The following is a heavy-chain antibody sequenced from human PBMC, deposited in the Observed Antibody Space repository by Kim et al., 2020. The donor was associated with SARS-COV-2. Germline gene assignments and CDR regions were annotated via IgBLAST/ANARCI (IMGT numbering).Heavy chain of an antibody. CDR3: AKDYFFNSASGSDDY. CDR1: GYTFSRSA. Sequence: ASVKVSCKASGYTFSRSAMHWVRQAPGQRLEWMGWINATQGTTKYSQNFQGRVTITRDTSANTAYMELSDLRSEDTAVYYCAKDYFFNSASGSDDYWGQGTLVTVSS. J-gene: IGHJ4*02. CDR2: INATQGTT. D-gene: IGHD3-10*01. V-gene: IGHV1-3*01.